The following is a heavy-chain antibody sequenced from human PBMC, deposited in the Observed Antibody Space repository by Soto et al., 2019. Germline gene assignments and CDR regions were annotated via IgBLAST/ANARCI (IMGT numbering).Heavy chain of an antibody. D-gene: IGHD6-6*01. CDR1: SGSLSGYY. CDR3: ARNGIAARIYYYGMDV. J-gene: IGHJ6*02. Sequence: SETLSLTCSLYSGSLSGYYWSWIRQPPGKGLEWIGRIYTSGSTNYYPSLKSRVTMSVDTSKNQFSLKLSSVTAADTAVYYCARNGIAARIYYYGMDVWGQGTTVTVSS. CDR2: IYTSGST. V-gene: IGHV4-59*10.